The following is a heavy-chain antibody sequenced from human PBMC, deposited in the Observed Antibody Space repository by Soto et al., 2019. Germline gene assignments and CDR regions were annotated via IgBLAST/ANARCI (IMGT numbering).Heavy chain of an antibody. Sequence: PGGSLRLSCAASGFTFNNAWMIWVRQAPGKGLEWVGHIKRKTDGGTRDYAAPVKGRFTISRNDSKSTLYLQMNSLKTEDTAVYYCSYLHYDILTGSIWSYFDYWGQGTLVTVSS. CDR2: IKRKTDGGTR. CDR1: GFTFNNAW. D-gene: IGHD3-9*01. V-gene: IGHV3-15*01. CDR3: SYLHYDILTGSIWSYFDY. J-gene: IGHJ4*02.